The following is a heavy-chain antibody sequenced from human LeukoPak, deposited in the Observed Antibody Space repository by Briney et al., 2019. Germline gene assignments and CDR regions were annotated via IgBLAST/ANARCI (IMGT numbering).Heavy chain of an antibody. CDR3: AKIAVAGIVDAFDI. CDR2: IYYSGST. Sequence: SETLSLTCTVSGGSISSSSYYWGWIRQPPGKGLEWIGSIYYSGSTYYNPSLKSRVTISVDTSKNQFSLKLSSVTAADTAVYYCAKIAVAGIVDAFDIWGQGTMVTVSS. J-gene: IGHJ3*02. V-gene: IGHV4-39*07. D-gene: IGHD6-19*01. CDR1: GGSISSSSYY.